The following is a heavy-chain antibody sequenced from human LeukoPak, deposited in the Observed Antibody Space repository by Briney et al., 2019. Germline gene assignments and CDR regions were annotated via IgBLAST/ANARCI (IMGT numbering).Heavy chain of an antibody. CDR2: ISYDGSNK. CDR1: GFTFSSYG. J-gene: IGHJ6*02. CDR3: AKDESDDYRTYYYGMDV. Sequence: GGSLRLSCAASGFTFSSYGMHWVRQAPGKGLEWVAVISYDGSNKYYADSVKGRFTISRDNSKNTLYLQMSSLIAEDTAIYYCAKDESDDYRTYYYGMDVWGQGTTVTVSS. V-gene: IGHV3-30*18. D-gene: IGHD4-11*01.